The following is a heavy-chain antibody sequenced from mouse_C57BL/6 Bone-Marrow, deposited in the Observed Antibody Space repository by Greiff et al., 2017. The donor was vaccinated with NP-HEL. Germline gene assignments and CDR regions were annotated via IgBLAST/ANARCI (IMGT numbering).Heavy chain of an antibody. CDR3: ARPNYYGDC. J-gene: IGHJ2*01. V-gene: IGHV1-59*01. Sequence: VQLQQPGAELVRPGTSVKLSCKASGYTFTSYWMHWVKQRPGQGLEWIGVIDPSDSSTNYNQKFKGKATLTVDTSSSTAYMQLSSLTSEDSAVYYCARPNYYGDCWGQGTTLTVS. CDR2: IDPSDSST. CDR1: GYTFTSYW.